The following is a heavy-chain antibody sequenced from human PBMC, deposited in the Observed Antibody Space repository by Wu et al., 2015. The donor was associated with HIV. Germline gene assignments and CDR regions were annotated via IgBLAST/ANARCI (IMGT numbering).Heavy chain of an antibody. CDR2: INPNSGGT. Sequence: QVQLVQSGAEVKKPGASVKVSCKASGYTFTDYYMHWVRQAPGQGLEWMGWINPNSGGTKYAQKFQGRVTMTRDTSISIAYMELRSLTSDDTAVYYCARDYYGSGSSTKNDAFEVWGQGTMVTVSS. CDR1: GYTFTDYY. CDR3: ARDYYGSGSSTKNDAFEV. V-gene: IGHV1-2*02. J-gene: IGHJ3*01. D-gene: IGHD3-10*01.